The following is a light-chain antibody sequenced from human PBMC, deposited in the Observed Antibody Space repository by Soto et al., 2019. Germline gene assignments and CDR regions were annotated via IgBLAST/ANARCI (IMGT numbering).Light chain of an antibody. CDR3: SSYTSTNSHV. Sequence: QSALTQPASVSGSPGQSITISCTGTSSDVGIYNFVSWYQQHPGKAPKVIIYDVSNRPSGVSDRFSGSKSGNTASLTISGLQAEDEADYYCSSYTSTNSHVFGVGTKLTVL. CDR1: SSDVGIYNF. V-gene: IGLV2-14*01. J-gene: IGLJ1*01. CDR2: DVS.